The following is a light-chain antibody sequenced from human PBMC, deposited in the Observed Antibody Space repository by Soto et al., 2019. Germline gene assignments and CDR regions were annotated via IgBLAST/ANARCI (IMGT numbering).Light chain of an antibody. J-gene: IGKJ1*01. CDR3: QQYDKWPLT. CDR2: GAS. Sequence: DIVMTQSPATLSMSPGERATLSCRASQTINNNLAWNQQKPGQAPRLLIYGASTRATGIPDRFSGSGSGTEFTLTISSLQSEDFAVYYCQQYDKWPLTFGQGPKVEIK. CDR1: QTINNN. V-gene: IGKV3-15*01.